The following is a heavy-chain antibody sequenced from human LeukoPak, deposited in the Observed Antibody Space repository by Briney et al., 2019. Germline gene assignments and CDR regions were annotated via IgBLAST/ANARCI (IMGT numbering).Heavy chain of an antibody. CDR1: GGSISSGSYY. J-gene: IGHJ6*03. D-gene: IGHD6-19*01. V-gene: IGHV4-61*02. CDR3: AREKGSSGWTSYYYYYMDV. Sequence: SETLPLTCTVSGGSISSGSYYWSWIRQPAGKGLEWIGRIYTSGSTNYNPSLKSRVTISVDTSKNQFSLKLSSVTAADTAVYYCAREKGSSGWTSYYYYYMDVWGKGTTVTVS. CDR2: IYTSGST.